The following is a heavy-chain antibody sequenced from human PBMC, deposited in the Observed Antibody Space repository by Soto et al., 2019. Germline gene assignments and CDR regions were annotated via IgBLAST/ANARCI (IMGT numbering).Heavy chain of an antibody. CDR1: GYTFTSYG. Sequence: QVQLVQSGAEVKKPGASVKVSCKASGYTFTSYGINWVRQAPGQGLEWMGWISPYNGNTNYAQKVQGRVTMTTDTSTSTAYMELGSLRSDDTAVYYCATDPITLFAVVPEGVWGQGTTVTVSS. J-gene: IGHJ6*02. D-gene: IGHD2-2*01. CDR2: ISPYNGNT. V-gene: IGHV1-18*01. CDR3: ATDPITLFAVVPEGV.